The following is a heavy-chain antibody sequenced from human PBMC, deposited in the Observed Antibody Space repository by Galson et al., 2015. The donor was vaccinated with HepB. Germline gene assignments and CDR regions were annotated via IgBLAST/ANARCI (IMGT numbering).Heavy chain of an antibody. CDR1: GFTFSDYY. CDR3: ARDRYGEARLAKGYYYYYYYMDV. Sequence: SLRLSCAASGFTFSDYYMSWIRQAPGKGLEWVSYISSSGSTIYYADSVKGRFTISRDNAKNSLYLQMNSLRAEDTAVYYCARDRYGEARLAKGYYYYYYYMDVWGKGTTVTVSS. J-gene: IGHJ6*03. D-gene: IGHD4-17*01. CDR2: ISSSGSTI. V-gene: IGHV3-11*01.